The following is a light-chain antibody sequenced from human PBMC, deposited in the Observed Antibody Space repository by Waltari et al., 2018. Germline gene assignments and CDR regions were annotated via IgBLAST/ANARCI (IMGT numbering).Light chain of an antibody. CDR3: SSCTSSNTVI. Sequence: SALTQAASVSGFPGQSLTISCTGTNSDIGGYNSVSWYQQYPGKAPKLLIYEVSRRPSAVSSRFSGSKSGNTASLTISGLQADDEADYYCSSCTSSNTVIFGGGTKVTVL. CDR2: EVS. J-gene: IGLJ2*01. V-gene: IGLV2-14*01. CDR1: NSDIGGYNS.